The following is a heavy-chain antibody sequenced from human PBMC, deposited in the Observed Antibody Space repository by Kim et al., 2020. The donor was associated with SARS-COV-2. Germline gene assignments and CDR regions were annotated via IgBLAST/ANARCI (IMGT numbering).Heavy chain of an antibody. CDR3: AKGGRTQLVDF. CDR2: IGATGVHI. Sequence: GGSLRLSCAASGFTFSSSSMTWVRQAPGKGLEWVSSIGATGVHIFYADSVKGRFTISRDNSNNILSLQMHSLRAEDTALYFCAKGGRTQLVDFCGQGTLV. D-gene: IGHD2-2*01. V-gene: IGHV3-23*01. CDR1: GFTFSSSS. J-gene: IGHJ4*02.